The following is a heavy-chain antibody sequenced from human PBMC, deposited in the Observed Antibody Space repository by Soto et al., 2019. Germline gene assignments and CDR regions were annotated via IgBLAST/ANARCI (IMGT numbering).Heavy chain of an antibody. CDR3: AREDIVVVTASLDY. D-gene: IGHD2-21*02. J-gene: IGHJ4*02. CDR2: IWYDGSNK. Sequence: QVQLVESGGGVVQPGRSLRLSCAASGFTFSSYGMHWVRQAPGKGLEWVAVIWYDGSNKYYADSVKGRFTISRDNSKNTLYLQMNSLRAEGTAVYYCAREDIVVVTASLDYWGQGTLVTVSS. CDR1: GFTFSSYG. V-gene: IGHV3-33*01.